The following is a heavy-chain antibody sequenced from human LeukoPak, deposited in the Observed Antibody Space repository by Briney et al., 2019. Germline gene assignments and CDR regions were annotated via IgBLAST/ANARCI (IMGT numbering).Heavy chain of an antibody. Sequence: GGSLRLSCAASGFTFSSSAMSWVCQAPGKGLEWVSAISNNGGYTYYADSVQGRFTISRDNSKSTLCLQMNSLRAEDTAVYYCAKQLGYCSDGSCYFPYWGQGTLVTASS. CDR1: GFTFSSSA. D-gene: IGHD2-15*01. J-gene: IGHJ4*02. CDR3: AKQLGYCSDGSCYFPY. CDR2: ISNNGGYT. V-gene: IGHV3-23*01.